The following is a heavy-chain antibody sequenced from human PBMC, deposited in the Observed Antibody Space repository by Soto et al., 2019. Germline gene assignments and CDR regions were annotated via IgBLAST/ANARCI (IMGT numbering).Heavy chain of an antibody. CDR3: AIGLPQKLVTAYYYGMDV. CDR2: MNPKSGGT. Sequence: ASVKFSCEASGYSISSYDINWVRQASGQCLEWMGWMNPKSGGTNYAQKFQGWVTMTRDTSISTAYMELSRLGSDDTAVYYCAIGLPQKLVTAYYYGMDVWGQGTTVTVSS. D-gene: IGHD6-13*01. V-gene: IGHV1-2*04. J-gene: IGHJ6*02. CDR1: GYSISSYD.